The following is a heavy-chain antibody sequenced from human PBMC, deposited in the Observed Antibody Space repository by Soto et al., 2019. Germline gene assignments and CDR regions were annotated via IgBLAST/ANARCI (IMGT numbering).Heavy chain of an antibody. CDR1: GFTFSSYS. Sequence: VQLVESGGGLVQPGGSLRLSCAASGFTFSSYSMNWVRQAPGKGLEWVSYISSSSSTIYYADSVKGRFTISRDNAKNSLYLQMNSLRDEDTAVYYCARGSSSWSEGGYYGMDVWGQGTTVTVSS. J-gene: IGHJ6*02. CDR2: ISSSSSTI. D-gene: IGHD6-13*01. CDR3: ARGSSSWSEGGYYGMDV. V-gene: IGHV3-48*02.